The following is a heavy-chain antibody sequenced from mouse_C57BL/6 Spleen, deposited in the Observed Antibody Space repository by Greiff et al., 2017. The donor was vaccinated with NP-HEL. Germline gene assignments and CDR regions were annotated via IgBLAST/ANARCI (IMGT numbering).Heavy chain of an antibody. Sequence: QVRLQQPGAELVKPGASVKLSCKASGYTFTSYWMHWVKQRPGQGLEWIGMIHPNSGSTNYNEKFKSKATLTVDKSSSTAYMQLSSLTSEDSAVYYCARSSYDGSQFAYWGQGTLVTVSA. CDR1: GYTFTSYW. CDR3: ARSSYDGSQFAY. J-gene: IGHJ3*01. D-gene: IGHD2-3*01. CDR2: IHPNSGST. V-gene: IGHV1-64*01.